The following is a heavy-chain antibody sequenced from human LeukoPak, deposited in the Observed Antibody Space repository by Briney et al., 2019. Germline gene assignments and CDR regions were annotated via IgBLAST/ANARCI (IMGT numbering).Heavy chain of an antibody. V-gene: IGHV3-48*03. D-gene: IGHD6-25*01. CDR1: GFSFSSYE. J-gene: IGHJ6*04. CDR3: AREGTPVYSSGWVYMDV. Sequence: QPGGSLRLSCAASGFSFSSYEMNWVRQAPGKGLEWISYISASGTLTHYADSVGGRFTISRDNAKNSLYLQMHSLRGEDTAVYYCAREGTPVYSSGWVYMDVWGKGTTVTISS. CDR2: ISASGTLT.